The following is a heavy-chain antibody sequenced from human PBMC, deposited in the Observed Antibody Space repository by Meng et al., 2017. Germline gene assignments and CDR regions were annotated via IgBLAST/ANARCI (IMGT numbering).Heavy chain of an antibody. CDR3: ATGAAAADH. CDR1: GLRVTDAW. J-gene: IGHJ4*02. CDR2: IKRNRDGGTI. Sequence: EVQRVESGGGLVKPGGSLGLSWVASGLRVTDAWMSWVRQAPGKGLEWVGRIKRNRDGGTIDYAARVKGRFTISRDESKNTLYLQMDSLITEDTAVYFCATGAAAADHWGQGTLVTVSS. V-gene: IGHV3-15*01. D-gene: IGHD6-13*01.